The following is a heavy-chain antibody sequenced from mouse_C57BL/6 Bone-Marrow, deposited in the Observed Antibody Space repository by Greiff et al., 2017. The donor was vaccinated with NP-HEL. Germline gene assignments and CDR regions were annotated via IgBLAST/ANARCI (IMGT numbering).Heavy chain of an antibody. CDR1: GFTFSDYY. CDR3: ARDSYYYGSVFDY. J-gene: IGHJ2*01. CDR2: INYDGSST. V-gene: IGHV5-16*01. D-gene: IGHD1-1*01. Sequence: EVKVVESEGGLVQPGSSMKLSCTASGFTFSDYYMAWVRQVPEKGLEWVANINYDGSSTYYLDSLKSRFIISRDNAKNILYLQMSSLKSEDTATYYCARDSYYYGSVFDYWGQGTTLTVSS.